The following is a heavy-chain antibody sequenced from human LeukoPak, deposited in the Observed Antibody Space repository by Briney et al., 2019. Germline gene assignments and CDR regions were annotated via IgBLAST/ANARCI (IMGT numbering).Heavy chain of an antibody. V-gene: IGHV3-23*01. CDR3: AKHTYYDSSGYYFHY. Sequence: PGGSLRLSCAASGFTFSSYAMSWVRQAPGKGLEWVSAISGSGGSTYYADSVKGRFTISRDNSKNTLYLQMNSLRAGDTAVYYCAKHTYYDSSGYYFHYWGQGTLVTVSS. CDR2: ISGSGGST. D-gene: IGHD3-22*01. CDR1: GFTFSSYA. J-gene: IGHJ4*02.